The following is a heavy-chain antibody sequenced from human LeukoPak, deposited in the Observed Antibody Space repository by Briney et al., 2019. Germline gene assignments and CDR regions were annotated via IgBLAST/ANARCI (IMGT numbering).Heavy chain of an antibody. CDR1: GFTFSNAW. J-gene: IGHJ4*02. CDR3: TRARGYSYGYLGY. Sequence: PGGSLRLSCAASGFTFSNAWMSWVRQAPGKGLEWGGLIRSKAYGGTTEYAASVKGRFTISRDDSKSIAYLQMNSLKTEDTAVYYCTRARGYSYGYLGYWGQGTLVTVSS. CDR2: IRSKAYGGTT. V-gene: IGHV3-49*04. D-gene: IGHD5-18*01.